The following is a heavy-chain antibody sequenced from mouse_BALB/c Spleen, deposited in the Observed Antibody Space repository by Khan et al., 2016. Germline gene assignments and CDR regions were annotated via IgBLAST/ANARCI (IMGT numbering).Heavy chain of an antibody. J-gene: IGHJ2*01. Sequence: EVQLQESGPGLVKPSQSLSLTCTVTGYSITSGYGWNWIRQFPGNKLEWMGYISYSGSTNYNPPLKSRISITRDTSKNQFFLQLNSVTTDDTATYYCARTARIKYWGQGTTLTVSS. CDR2: ISYSGST. CDR3: ARTARIKY. CDR1: GYSITSGYG. D-gene: IGHD1-2*01. V-gene: IGHV3-2*02.